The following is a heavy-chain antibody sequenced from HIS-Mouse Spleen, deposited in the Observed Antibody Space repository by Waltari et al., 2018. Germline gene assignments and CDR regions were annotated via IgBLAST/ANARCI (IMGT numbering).Heavy chain of an antibody. J-gene: IGHJ2*01. CDR3: AREIPYSSSWYDWYFDL. Sequence: QLQLQESGPGLVKPSETLSLTCTVSGGSISSSSYYWGWLRQPPGKGLEWFGSINYSGSTYYSPSLKSRGTISVDTSKNQFSLKLSSVTAADTAVYYCAREIPYSSSWYDWYFDLWGRGTLVTVSS. V-gene: IGHV4-39*07. CDR1: GGSISSSSYY. CDR2: INYSGST. D-gene: IGHD6-13*01.